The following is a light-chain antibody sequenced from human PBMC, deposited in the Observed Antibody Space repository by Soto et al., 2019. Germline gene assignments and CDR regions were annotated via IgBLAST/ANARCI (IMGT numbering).Light chain of an antibody. J-gene: IGKJ2*01. CDR1: QTISNS. Sequence: DIQMTQSPSSLSASVGDRVTITCRASQTISNSLNWYQQRPGKAPKLLIYAASSLQSGVPSRFSGSGSGTDFTLTISSLQPEDFATYYCQQSYNNPRTFGQGTKLEIK. V-gene: IGKV1-39*01. CDR3: QQSYNNPRT. CDR2: AAS.